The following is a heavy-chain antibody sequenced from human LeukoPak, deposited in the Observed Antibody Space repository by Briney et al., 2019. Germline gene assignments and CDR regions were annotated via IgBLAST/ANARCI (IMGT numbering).Heavy chain of an antibody. V-gene: IGHV3-53*01. J-gene: IGHJ5*02. CDR2: IYSGGST. CDR3: ARSPYSSSWYPWFDP. D-gene: IGHD6-13*01. Sequence: KPGGSLRLSCVASGFTVSSNYMSWVRQAPGKGLEWVSVIYSGGSTYYADSVKGRFTISRDNSKNTLYLQMNSLRAEDTAVYYCARSPYSSSWYPWFDPWGQGTLVTVSS. CDR1: GFTVSSNY.